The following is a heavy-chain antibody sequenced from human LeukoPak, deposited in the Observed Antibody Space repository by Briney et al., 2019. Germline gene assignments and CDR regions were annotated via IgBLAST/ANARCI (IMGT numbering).Heavy chain of an antibody. Sequence: SETLSLTCAVYGGSFSGYYWSWIRHPPGKGLEWIGEINHSGSTNYNPSLKSRVTISVDTSKNQFSLKLSSVTAADTAMYYCAKSNGYGLIDYWGQGTLVTVSS. CDR1: GGSFSGYY. D-gene: IGHD5-12*01. V-gene: IGHV4-34*01. CDR3: AKSNGYGLIDY. CDR2: INHSGST. J-gene: IGHJ4*02.